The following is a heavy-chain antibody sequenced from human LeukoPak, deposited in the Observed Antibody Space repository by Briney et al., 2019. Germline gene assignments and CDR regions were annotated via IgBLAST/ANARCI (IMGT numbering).Heavy chain of an antibody. CDR2: IYTSGST. CDR1: GGSISSYY. V-gene: IGHV4-4*07. J-gene: IGHJ6*03. CDR3: AGTSVATILFDYYYYYMDV. D-gene: IGHD5-12*01. Sequence: PSETLSLTCTVSGGSISSYYWSWIRQPAGKGLEWIGRIYTSGSTNYNPSLKSRVTMSVDTSKNQFSLKLSSVTAADTAVYYCAGTSVATILFDYYYYYMDVWGKGTTVTISS.